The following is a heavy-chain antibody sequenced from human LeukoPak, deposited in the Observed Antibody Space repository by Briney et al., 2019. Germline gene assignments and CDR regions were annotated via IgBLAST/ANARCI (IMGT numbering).Heavy chain of an antibody. CDR2: IRYDGSNK. CDR3: ATLAYDSFDS. CDR1: GFTFSSYG. V-gene: IGHV3-30*02. J-gene: IGHJ4*02. D-gene: IGHD5-12*01. Sequence: PGGSLRLSCAASGFTFSSYGMHWVRQAPGKGLEWVAFIRYDGSNKYYADSVKGRFTISRDNAENSLYLQMNSLRAEDTAVYYCATLAYDSFDSWGQGTLVTVSS.